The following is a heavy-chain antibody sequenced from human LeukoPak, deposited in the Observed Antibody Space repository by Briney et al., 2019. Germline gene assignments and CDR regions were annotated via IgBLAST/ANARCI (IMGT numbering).Heavy chain of an antibody. CDR3: ARDGGYYDSSGYYYPFDY. Sequence: SETLSLTCTVSGGSISSGSYYWSWIRQPAGKGLEWIGRIYTSGSTNYNPSLKSRVTISVDTSKNQFSLKLSSVTAADTAVYYCARDGGYYDSSGYYYPFDYWGQGTLVTVSS. J-gene: IGHJ4*02. CDR1: GGSISSGSYY. V-gene: IGHV4-61*02. CDR2: IYTSGST. D-gene: IGHD3-22*01.